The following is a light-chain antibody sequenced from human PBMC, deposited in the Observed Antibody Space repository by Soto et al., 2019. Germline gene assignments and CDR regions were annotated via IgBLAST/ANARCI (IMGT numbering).Light chain of an antibody. V-gene: IGKV3-20*01. CDR2: GAS. CDR3: QQYGSSPWT. Sequence: ETVLTQSPGTLSLSPGERATLSCRASQTIRSNYLAWYRQTPGQAPRLLIYGASNRATGIADRFSGSGSGTDVALIISRLEPEDYALYYCQQYGSSPWTLGQGTKVEIK. J-gene: IGKJ1*01. CDR1: QTIRSNY.